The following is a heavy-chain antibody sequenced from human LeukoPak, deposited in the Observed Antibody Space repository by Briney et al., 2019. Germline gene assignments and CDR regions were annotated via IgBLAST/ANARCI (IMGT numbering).Heavy chain of an antibody. CDR1: GFTVSSYY. CDR3: AREVGGGASGQ. D-gene: IGHD3-16*01. J-gene: IGHJ4*02. V-gene: IGHV3-66*01. CDR2: MYSGGST. Sequence: GGSLRLSCAASGFTVSSYYMTWVRQAPGKGLEWVSVMYSGGSTYYADSVKGRFTISRDNSENTLYLQMNSLRVEDTAVYYCAREVGGGASGQWGQGTLVTVSS.